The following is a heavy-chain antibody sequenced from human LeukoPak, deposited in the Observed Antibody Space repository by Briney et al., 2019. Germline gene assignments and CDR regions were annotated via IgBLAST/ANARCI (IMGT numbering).Heavy chain of an antibody. V-gene: IGHV3-11*05. J-gene: IGHJ4*02. D-gene: IGHD2-8*01. CDR2: ISSNSKYT. CDR3: ARDNGNKYYFDY. CDR1: GFMFSDYF. Sequence: KPGGSLRLSCAASGFMFSDYFMSWIRQAPGQELEWISYISSNSKYTKYADSVKGRFTISRDNAKKSLYLQMDSLRAEDTAVYYCARDNGNKYYFDYWGQGTLVTVSS.